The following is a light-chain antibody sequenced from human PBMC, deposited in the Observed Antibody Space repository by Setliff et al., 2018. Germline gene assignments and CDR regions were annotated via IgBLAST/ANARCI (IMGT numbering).Light chain of an antibody. CDR2: DVS. CDR3: SSYTGTYV. Sequence: QSVLTQPASVSGSPGQSITISCTGTSSDVGGYNYVSWYQQHPGKVPKLMIYDVSNRPSGVSNRFSGSKSGNTASLTISGLQAEDEADYYCSSYTGTYVFGSGTKVTVL. CDR1: SSDVGGYNY. J-gene: IGLJ1*01. V-gene: IGLV2-14*03.